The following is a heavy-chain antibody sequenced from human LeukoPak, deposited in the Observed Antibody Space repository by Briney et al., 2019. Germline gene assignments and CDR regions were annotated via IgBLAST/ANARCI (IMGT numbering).Heavy chain of an antibody. CDR2: IYYSGST. D-gene: IGHD5-18*01. Sequence: SETLSLTCTVYGGSISSSSYYWGWIRQPPGKGLEWIGSIYYSGSTYYNPSLKSRVTISVDTSKNQFSLKLSSVTAADTAVYYCARPHAGYSYDDWGQGTLVTVSS. CDR1: GGSISSSSYY. J-gene: IGHJ4*02. CDR3: ARPHAGYSYDD. V-gene: IGHV4-39*01.